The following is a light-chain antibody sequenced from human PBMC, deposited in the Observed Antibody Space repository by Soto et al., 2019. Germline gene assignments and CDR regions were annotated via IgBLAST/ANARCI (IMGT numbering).Light chain of an antibody. CDR3: QQYGTSPIT. CDR1: QSVSTDY. V-gene: IGKV3-20*01. J-gene: IGKJ5*01. CDR2: GVS. Sequence: EIVLTQSPGTLPLSPLEIATLSFMASQSVSTDYLAWYQQKPGQAPRLLIFGVSTRATGISDRFSGGGSGTDFTLTISRLEPEDFAVYYCQQYGTSPITFGQGTRLEIK.